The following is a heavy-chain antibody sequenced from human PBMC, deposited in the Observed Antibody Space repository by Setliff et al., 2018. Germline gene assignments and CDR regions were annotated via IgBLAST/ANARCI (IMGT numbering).Heavy chain of an antibody. CDR1: GFTFSNYW. CDR2: IKQDGSTK. Sequence: GGSLRLSCAASGFTFSNYWMSWLRQAPGEGLEWVADIKQDGSTKYYLDSVKGRFTISRDNAKRSLYLQMNGLRADDTGVYYCVRDDADNYDAFDNWGQGTLVTVSS. D-gene: IGHD3-22*01. V-gene: IGHV3-7*01. CDR3: VRDDADNYDAFDN. J-gene: IGHJ3*02.